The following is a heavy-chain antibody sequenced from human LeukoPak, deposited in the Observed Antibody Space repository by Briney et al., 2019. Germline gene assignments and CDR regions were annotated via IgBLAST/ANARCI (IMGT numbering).Heavy chain of an antibody. J-gene: IGHJ5*02. CDR3: ARWSTGSYNNWFDP. CDR2: IYYSGST. D-gene: IGHD1-26*01. CDR1: GGSISSYY. V-gene: IGHV4-59*01. Sequence: SETLSLTCTVSGGSISSYYWSWIRQPPGKGLEWIGYIYYSGSTNYKPSLKSRVTISVDTSKNHFSLKLSSVTAADTAVYYCARWSTGSYNNWFDPWGQGTLVTVSS.